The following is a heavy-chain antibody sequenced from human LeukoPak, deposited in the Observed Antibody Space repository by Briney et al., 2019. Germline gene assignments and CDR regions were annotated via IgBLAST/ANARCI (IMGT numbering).Heavy chain of an antibody. Sequence: SVKISCKASGYSFNDYDISWVRQAPGQGLEWMGGIIPIFGTANYAQKFQGRVTITADKSTSTAYMELSSLRSEDTAVYYCARSNETGWLPDYWGQGTLVTVSS. D-gene: IGHD6-19*01. V-gene: IGHV1-69*06. CDR1: GYSFNDYD. J-gene: IGHJ4*02. CDR2: IIPIFGTA. CDR3: ARSNETGWLPDY.